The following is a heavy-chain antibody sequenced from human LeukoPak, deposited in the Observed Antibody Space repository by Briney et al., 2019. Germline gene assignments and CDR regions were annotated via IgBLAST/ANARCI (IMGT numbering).Heavy chain of an antibody. CDR1: GGTFSSYA. Sequence: SVKVSCKASGGTFSSYAISWLRRAPGQGLEWMGGIIPIFGTANYAQKFQGRVTITADKSTSTAYMELSSLRSEDTAVYYCARDEGYCSSTSCPGHYWGQGTLVTVSS. V-gene: IGHV1-69*06. CDR3: ARDEGYCSSTSCPGHY. D-gene: IGHD2-2*01. J-gene: IGHJ4*02. CDR2: IIPIFGTA.